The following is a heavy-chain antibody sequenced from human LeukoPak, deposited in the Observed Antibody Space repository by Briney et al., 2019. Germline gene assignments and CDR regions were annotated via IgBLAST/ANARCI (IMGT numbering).Heavy chain of an antibody. CDR2: IRYDGSNK. V-gene: IGHV3-30*02. D-gene: IGHD5-18*01. J-gene: IGHJ4*02. CDR1: GFTFSNYG. CDR3: ARGYPGYSYGNEYYFDY. Sequence: GGSLRLSCAASGFTFSNYGIHWVRQAPGKGLEWVAFIRYDGSNKYYADSVKGRFTISRDNSKNTLYLQMNSLRAEDTAVYYCARGYPGYSYGNEYYFDYWGQGTLVTVSS.